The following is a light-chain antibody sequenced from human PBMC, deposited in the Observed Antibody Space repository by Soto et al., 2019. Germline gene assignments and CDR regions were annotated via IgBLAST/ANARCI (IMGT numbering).Light chain of an antibody. V-gene: IGKV3-15*01. Sequence: EIVMTQSPATLSVSPGERATLSCRASQSINSDLAWYQQKPGQAPRLLIYGASTRATDIPARISGSGSGTVFTLTISSLQSEDFAVYYCQQYNKWPPQYTFGQGTKLEIK. CDR1: QSINSD. CDR2: GAS. CDR3: QQYNKWPPQYT. J-gene: IGKJ2*01.